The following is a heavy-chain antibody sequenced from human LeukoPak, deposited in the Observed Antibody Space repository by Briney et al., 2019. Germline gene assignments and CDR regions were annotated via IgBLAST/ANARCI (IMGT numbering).Heavy chain of an antibody. CDR3: ARHPKTADFDY. CDR2: IYYNGST. V-gene: IGHV4-59*08. J-gene: IGHJ4*02. D-gene: IGHD1-1*01. CDR1: GGSISSYY. Sequence: PSETLSLTCTVSGGSISSYYWSWIRQPPGKGLEWIGNIYYNGSTNYNPSLKSRVTISVDTSKNQFSLKLSSVTAADTAVYYCARHPKTADFDYWGQGALVTVSS.